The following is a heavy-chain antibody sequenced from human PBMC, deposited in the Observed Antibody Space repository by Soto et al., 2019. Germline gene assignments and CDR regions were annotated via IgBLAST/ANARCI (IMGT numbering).Heavy chain of an antibody. D-gene: IGHD3-16*01. Sequence: GGSLRLSCSASGFTFSSYAMHWVRQAPGKGLEYVSAISRNGDNTYYADSVKGRFTISRDNSKNTLCLQMSRLRAEDTAVYYCVRGVSYAFDIWGQGTMVTVSS. CDR3: VRGVSYAFDI. V-gene: IGHV3-64D*06. CDR2: ISRNGDNT. CDR1: GFTFSSYA. J-gene: IGHJ3*02.